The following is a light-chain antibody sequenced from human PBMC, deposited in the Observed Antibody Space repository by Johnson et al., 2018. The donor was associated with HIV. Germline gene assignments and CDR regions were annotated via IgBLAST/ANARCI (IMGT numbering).Light chain of an antibody. CDR2: ESN. CDR3: GTWDSSLSAGV. V-gene: IGLV1-51*02. Sequence: QSVLTQPPSVSAAPGQKVTISCSGSSSNIGNNYISWYQQFPGTAPKLLIYESNKRPSGIPDRFSGSKSGTSATLGITGLQTGDEADYYCGTWDSSLSAGVFGTGTKVTVL. J-gene: IGLJ1*01. CDR1: SSNIGNNY.